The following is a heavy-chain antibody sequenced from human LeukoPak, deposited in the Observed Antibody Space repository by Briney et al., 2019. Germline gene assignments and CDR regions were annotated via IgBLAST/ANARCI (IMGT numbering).Heavy chain of an antibody. V-gene: IGHV3-23*01. D-gene: IGHD3-22*01. Sequence: GASLRLSCVVSGFTFSNYAMSCVRQAPGKGLEWVSAISGSGGGAYYADSVKGRFTISRDNSKNTVYLQMHSLRAEDTAVYYCAKEKDSRGYFDYWGQGTLVTVSS. J-gene: IGHJ4*02. CDR2: ISGSGGGA. CDR3: AKEKDSRGYFDY. CDR1: GFTFSNYA.